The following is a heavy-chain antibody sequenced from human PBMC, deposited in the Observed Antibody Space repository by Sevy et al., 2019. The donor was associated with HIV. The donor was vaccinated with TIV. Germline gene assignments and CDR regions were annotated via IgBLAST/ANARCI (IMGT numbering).Heavy chain of an antibody. V-gene: IGHV3-72*01. CDR3: ARVPTYGSVTYFLDY. J-gene: IGHJ4*02. D-gene: IGHD3-10*01. CDR2: IRNKANSDTT. Sequence: GGSLRLSCAASGLTFSDHYMDWIRQAPGKGLEWVGGIRNKANSDTTEYAASVKGRFTISKDDSKNTLYLQMNSLKTEDTAVYYCARVPTYGSVTYFLDYWGQGSLVTVSS. CDR1: GLTFSDHY.